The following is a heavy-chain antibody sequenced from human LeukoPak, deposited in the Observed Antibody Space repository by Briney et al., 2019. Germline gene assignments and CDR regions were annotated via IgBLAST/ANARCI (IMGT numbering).Heavy chain of an antibody. V-gene: IGHV3-74*01. CDR1: GFTFSSYW. CDR2: INSDGSST. D-gene: IGHD3-9*01. Sequence: GGSLRLSCAASGFTFSSYWMHWVRQAPGKGLVWVSRINSDGSSTSYADSVEGRFTISRDNAKNTLYLQMNSLRAEDTAVYYCARDRGYDILTGSFGYWGKGTLVTVSS. J-gene: IGHJ4*02. CDR3: ARDRGYDILTGSFGY.